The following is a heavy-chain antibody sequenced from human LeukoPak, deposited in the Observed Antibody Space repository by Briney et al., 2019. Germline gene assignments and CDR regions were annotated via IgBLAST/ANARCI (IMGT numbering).Heavy chain of an antibody. CDR3: ARAVAGTNALDI. Sequence: PGGSLRLSCAASGFTFSSYAMHWVRQAPGKGLEWVAVISYDGSNKYYADSVKGRFTISRDNSKNTLYLQMNSLRAEDTAVYYCARAVAGTNALDIWGQGTLVTVSS. CDR1: GFTFSSYA. CDR2: ISYDGSNK. J-gene: IGHJ3*02. D-gene: IGHD6-19*01. V-gene: IGHV3-30*04.